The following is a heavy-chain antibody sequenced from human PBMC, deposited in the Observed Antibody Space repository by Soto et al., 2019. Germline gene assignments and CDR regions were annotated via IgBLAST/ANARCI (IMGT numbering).Heavy chain of an antibody. CDR3: TTGQYSSSPPYYYYYGMDV. Sequence: GGSLRLSCAASGFTFSNAWMNWVRQAPGKGLEWVGRIKSKTDGGTTDYVAPVKGRFTISRDDSKNTLYLQMNSLKTEDTAVYYCTTGQYSSSPPYYYYYGMDVWGQGTTVTVSS. D-gene: IGHD6-6*01. J-gene: IGHJ6*02. V-gene: IGHV3-15*07. CDR2: IKSKTDGGTT. CDR1: GFTFSNAW.